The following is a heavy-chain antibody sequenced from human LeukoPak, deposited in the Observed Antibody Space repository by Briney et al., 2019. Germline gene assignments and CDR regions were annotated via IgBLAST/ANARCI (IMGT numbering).Heavy chain of an antibody. CDR2: IKGDGSTT. D-gene: IGHD6-13*01. CDR3: AKDITAAGPVSPFDY. J-gene: IGHJ4*02. V-gene: IGHV3-74*01. Sequence: GGSLRLSCATSGFSFSHSWMHWFRQVPGKGLEWVARIKGDGSTTRNADSVKGRFTISRDNAKNTLYLQMNSLRAEDTAVYYCAKDITAAGPVSPFDYWGQGTLVTVSS. CDR1: GFSFSHSW.